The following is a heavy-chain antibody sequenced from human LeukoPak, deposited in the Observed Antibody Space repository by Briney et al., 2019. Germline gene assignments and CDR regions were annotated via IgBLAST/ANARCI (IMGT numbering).Heavy chain of an antibody. D-gene: IGHD2-15*01. CDR3: ARGSGGSYYYYYYMDV. CDR1: GHTFTSYD. CDR2: MNPNSGNT. Sequence: ASVKVSCKASGHTFTSYDINWVRQATGQGLEWMGWMNPNSGNTGYAQKFQGRVTMTRNTSISTAYMELSSLRSEDTAVYYCARGSGGSYYYYYYMDVWGKGTTVTVSS. J-gene: IGHJ6*03. V-gene: IGHV1-8*01.